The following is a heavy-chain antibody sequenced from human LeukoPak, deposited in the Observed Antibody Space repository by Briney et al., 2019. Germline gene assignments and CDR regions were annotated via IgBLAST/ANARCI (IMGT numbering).Heavy chain of an antibody. Sequence: PGRSLRLFCAASGFTFSSYAMSCVRAAPGRGRECGTANSGSGGSTYSTDSAKGRFTNSRDNSKNRLHLQVNRLRAEERAVFYCAKGILWLGRGGYRSTTVDYWGQGTLVTVSS. V-gene: IGHV3-23*01. CDR1: GFTFSSYA. D-gene: IGHD3-10*01. CDR3: AKGILWLGRGGYRSTTVDY. J-gene: IGHJ4*02. CDR2: NSGSGGST.